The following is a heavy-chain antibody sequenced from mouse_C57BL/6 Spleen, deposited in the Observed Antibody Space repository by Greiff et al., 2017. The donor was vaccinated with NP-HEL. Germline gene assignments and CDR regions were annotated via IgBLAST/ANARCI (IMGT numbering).Heavy chain of an antibody. CDR2: IYPGDGDT. V-gene: IGHV1-80*01. J-gene: IGHJ3*01. CDR3: ARSGWLPAWFAY. Sequence: VQLQQSGAELVKPGASVKISCKASGYAFSSYWMNWVKQRPGKGLEWIGQIYPGDGDTNYNGKFKGKATLTADKSSSTAYMQLSSLTSEDSAVYFCARSGWLPAWFAYRGQGTLVTVSA. D-gene: IGHD2-3*01. CDR1: GYAFSSYW.